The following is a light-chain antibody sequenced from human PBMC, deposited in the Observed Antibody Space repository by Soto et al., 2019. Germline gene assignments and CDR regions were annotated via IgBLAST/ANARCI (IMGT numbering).Light chain of an antibody. CDR2: AAS. Sequence: DIPMTQSPSSLSASVGDRVTITCRASQGISNYLAWYQQKPGKVPKLLIYAASTLQSGVPSRFSGTGSGTDFTLTISSLQPEDVATYYCQKYNSAPPGAAFGQGTKVEIK. V-gene: IGKV1-27*01. CDR1: QGISNY. J-gene: IGKJ1*01. CDR3: QKYNSAPPGAA.